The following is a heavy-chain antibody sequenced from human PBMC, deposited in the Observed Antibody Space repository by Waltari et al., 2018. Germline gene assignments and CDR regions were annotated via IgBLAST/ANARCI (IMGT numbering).Heavy chain of an antibody. J-gene: IGHJ4*02. CDR2: SNTDVSSK. CDR3: TRALSGSFPY. CDR1: GFTFSSYW. V-gene: IGHV3-74*01. D-gene: IGHD1-26*01. Sequence: EVQLVESGGGSVQPGGSLRLSCAASGFTFSSYWMYWVRQAPGKGLVWVSRSNTDVSSKSYADSVKGRFTISRDNAKNTLYLQMNSLRAEDTAVYYCTRALSGSFPYWGQGTLVTVSS.